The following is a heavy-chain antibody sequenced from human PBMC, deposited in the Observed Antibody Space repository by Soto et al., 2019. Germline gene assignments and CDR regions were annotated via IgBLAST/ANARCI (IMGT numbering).Heavy chain of an antibody. D-gene: IGHD6-13*01. J-gene: IGHJ4*02. Sequence: PSQTLSLTCDISGDSVSSNSATWNLIRQSPSRGLEWLGRTYYRSKWYYDYAVSVKSRITINQDTSKNQFSLQLNSVTPEDTAVYYCARDPVTAADYFDYWGPGTLVTVSS. CDR2: TYYRSKWYY. V-gene: IGHV6-1*01. CDR1: GDSVSSNSAT. CDR3: ARDPVTAADYFDY.